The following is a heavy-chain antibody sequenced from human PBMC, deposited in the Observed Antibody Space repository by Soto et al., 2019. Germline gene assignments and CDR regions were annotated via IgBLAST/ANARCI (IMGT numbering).Heavy chain of an antibody. V-gene: IGHV3-30*18. CDR2: ISYDGNTN. J-gene: IGHJ4*02. Sequence: QVQLVESGGGVVQPGGSLRLSCAASGFAFSSYGIHWVRQAPGKGLEWVALISYDGNTNYYADSVKGRFTISRDNSKNTRYLQMDSLRPEDTAVYYCAKSGQAAVIWGYGDSWGQGTLVTVSS. CDR1: GFAFSSYG. CDR3: AKSGQAAVIWGYGDS. D-gene: IGHD5-12*01.